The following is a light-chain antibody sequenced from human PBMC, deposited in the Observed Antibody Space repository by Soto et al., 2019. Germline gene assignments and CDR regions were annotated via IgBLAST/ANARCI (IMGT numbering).Light chain of an antibody. J-gene: IGLJ2*01. CDR2: DVS. V-gene: IGLV2-14*01. CDR3: SSYTSSTVV. CDR1: SSDVGGYNY. Sequence: QSALTQPASVSGSPGQSITISCTGTSSDVGGYNYVSWYQQHPGKAPKLMIYDVSNRPSGVSNRFSGSKSGNTASLTISGLQAEDAADYYCSSYTSSTVVFGGGTKLTVL.